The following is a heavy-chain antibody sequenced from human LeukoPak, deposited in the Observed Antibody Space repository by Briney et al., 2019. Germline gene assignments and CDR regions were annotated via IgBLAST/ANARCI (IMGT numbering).Heavy chain of an antibody. Sequence: SVKVSCKASGGTFSSYAISWVRQAPGQGLEWMGGIIPIFGTANYAQKFQGRVTTTADESTSTAYMELSSLRSEDTAVYYCARDLISGAYTFDYWGQGALVTVSS. J-gene: IGHJ4*02. CDR3: ARDLISGAYTFDY. CDR2: IIPIFGTA. V-gene: IGHV1-69*13. D-gene: IGHD1-26*01. CDR1: GGTFSSYA.